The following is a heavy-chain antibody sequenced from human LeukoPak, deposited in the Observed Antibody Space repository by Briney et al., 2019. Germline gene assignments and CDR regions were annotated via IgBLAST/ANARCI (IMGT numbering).Heavy chain of an antibody. CDR2: ICYSGST. Sequence: SETLSLTCTVSGGSISSSSYYWGWIRQPPGKGLEWIGSICYSGSTYYNPSLKSRVTISVDTSKNQFSLKLSSETAADTSLYYCVRHVRVIYDRRRIDSWGQGTLVTVSS. CDR3: VRHVRVIYDRRRIDS. V-gene: IGHV4-39*01. J-gene: IGHJ4*02. CDR1: GGSISSSSYY. D-gene: IGHD3-22*01.